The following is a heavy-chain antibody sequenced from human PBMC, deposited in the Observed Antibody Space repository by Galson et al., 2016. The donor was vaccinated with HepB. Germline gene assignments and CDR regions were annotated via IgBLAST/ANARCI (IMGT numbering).Heavy chain of an antibody. V-gene: IGHV4-34*01. CDR1: GGSFSDYY. CDR2: INHSGST. J-gene: IGHJ4*02. D-gene: IGHD1-26*01. Sequence: SETLSLTCAVYGGSFSDYYWSWIRQPPGKGLEWIGEINHSGSTKYNSSLKSRVTISVDTSENQLSLKLNSVTGADTAVYYCARVFRGATFDYWGQGTLVTVSS. CDR3: ARVFRGATFDY.